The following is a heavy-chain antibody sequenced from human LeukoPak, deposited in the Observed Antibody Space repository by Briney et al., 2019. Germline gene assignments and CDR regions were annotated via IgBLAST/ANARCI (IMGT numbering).Heavy chain of an antibody. CDR1: GGSFSGYY. CDR3: ATAKYRSGWGWF. J-gene: IGHJ4*02. CDR2: INHSGST. V-gene: IGHV4-34*01. D-gene: IGHD6-19*01. Sequence: SETLSLTCAVYGGSFSGYYWSWIRQPPGKGLEWIGEINHSGSTNYNPSLKSRVTISLDTSKNQFSLKLSSVTAADTAVYYCATAKYRSGWGWFWGQGTLVTVSS.